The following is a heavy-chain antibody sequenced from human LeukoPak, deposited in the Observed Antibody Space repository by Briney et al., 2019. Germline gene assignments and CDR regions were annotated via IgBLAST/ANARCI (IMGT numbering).Heavy chain of an antibody. V-gene: IGHV5-51*07. CDR3: ARGSDCSSTSCYTWFDN. CDR1: GYSFTTYW. Sequence: PGGSLRLSCEGSGYSFTTYWIGWVHQMPGKGLEWMGIIYPSDSDTRYSPSFQGQVTISADKSINTAYLQWSSLKASDSAMYYCARGSDCSSTSCYTWFDNWGQGTLVTVSS. J-gene: IGHJ5*02. CDR2: IYPSDSDT. D-gene: IGHD2-2*02.